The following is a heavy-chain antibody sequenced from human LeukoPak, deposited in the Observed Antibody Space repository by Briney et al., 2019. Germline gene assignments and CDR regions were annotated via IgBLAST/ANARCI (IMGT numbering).Heavy chain of an antibody. CDR2: IYYSGST. V-gene: IGHV4-59*12. CDR3: ARVRVYYYDSSGIDGFDI. J-gene: IGHJ3*02. Sequence: SETLSLTCTVSGGSISSYYWGWIRQPPGKGLEWIGYIYYSGSTNYDPSLKSRVTISVDTSKNQFSLKLSSVTAADTAVYYCARVRVYYYDSSGIDGFDIWGQGTMVTVSS. D-gene: IGHD3-22*01. CDR1: GGSISSYY.